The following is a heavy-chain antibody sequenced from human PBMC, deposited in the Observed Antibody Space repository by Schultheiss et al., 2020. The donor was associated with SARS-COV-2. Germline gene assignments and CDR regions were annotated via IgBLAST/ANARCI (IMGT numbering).Heavy chain of an antibody. CDR2: ISTHNENT. CDR3: ARDYGYCGEGTCYSDF. CDR1: GYIFASYG. D-gene: IGHD2-15*01. J-gene: IGHJ4*02. V-gene: IGHV1-18*01. Sequence: ASVKVSCKASGYIFASYGISWVRQAPGQGLEWMGWISTHNENTNYAQRLQGRVTMTTDTSARTAYMELRSLRSDDTAVYYCARDYGYCGEGTCYSDFWGQGTLVTVSS.